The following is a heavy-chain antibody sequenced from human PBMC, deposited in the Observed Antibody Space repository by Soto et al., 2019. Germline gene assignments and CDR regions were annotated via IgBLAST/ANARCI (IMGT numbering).Heavy chain of an antibody. CDR2: ISSSSSYI. V-gene: IGHV3-21*01. CDR3: AREDCTSTSCPDAFSI. CDR1: GFTFSSYA. D-gene: IGHD2-2*01. J-gene: IGHJ3*02. Sequence: PGGSLRLSCAASGFTFSSYAMSWVRQAPGKGLEWVSSISSSSSYIYYADSVKGRFTISRGNAKNSLYLQMNSLRAEDTAVYYCAREDCTSTSCPDAFSIWGQGTMVTVSS.